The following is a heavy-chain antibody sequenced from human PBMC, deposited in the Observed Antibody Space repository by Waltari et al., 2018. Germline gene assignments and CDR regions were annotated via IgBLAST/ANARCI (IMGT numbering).Heavy chain of an antibody. J-gene: IGHJ3*02. D-gene: IGHD1-1*01. Sequence: QMQLVQSGAEVKKTGSSVKVSCKASGYTFTYRYLHWVRQAPGQALEWMGWITPFNGNTNYAQKFQDRVTITRDRSMSTAYMELSSLRSEDTAMYYCARSNGGFDAFDIWGQGTMVTVSS. CDR2: ITPFNGNT. CDR1: GYTFTYRY. CDR3: ARSNGGFDAFDI. V-gene: IGHV1-45*02.